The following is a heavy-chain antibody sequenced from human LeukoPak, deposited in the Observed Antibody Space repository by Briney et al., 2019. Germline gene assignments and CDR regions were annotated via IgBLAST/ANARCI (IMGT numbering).Heavy chain of an antibody. CDR3: ARGGHYSTTSCSNYDGMDV. CDR1: GFTFSTYG. J-gene: IGHJ6*02. CDR2: TWYDGSHK. V-gene: IGHV3-33*01. Sequence: GRSLRLSCAASGFTFSTYGMHWVRQAPGKGLEWVSATWYDGSHKYYADSVKGRFTISRDNSKNTLYLQMYSLRADDTGVYFCARGGHYSTTSCSNYDGMDVWGQGTTLTVSS. D-gene: IGHD2-2*01.